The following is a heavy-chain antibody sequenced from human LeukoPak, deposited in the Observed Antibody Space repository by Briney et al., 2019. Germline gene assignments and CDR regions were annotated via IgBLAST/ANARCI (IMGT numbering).Heavy chain of an antibody. CDR1: GGSISSYY. CDR2: IDYSGST. Sequence: SETLSLTCTVSGGSISSYYWSWIRQPPGQGLEWIGYIDYSGSTNYNPSLRSRVTISVDRSKNQFSLKVRSVTAADTAVYYCARLNGGYWGQGTLVTVSS. J-gene: IGHJ4*02. D-gene: IGHD1-1*01. V-gene: IGHV4-59*08. CDR3: ARLNGGY.